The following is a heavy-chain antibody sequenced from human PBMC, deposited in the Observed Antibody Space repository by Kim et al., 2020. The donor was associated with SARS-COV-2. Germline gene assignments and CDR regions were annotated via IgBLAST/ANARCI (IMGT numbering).Heavy chain of an antibody. Sequence: SPSFQGQVTISADKSISTAYLQWSSLKASDTAMYYCARHLVGATYDAFDIWGQGTMVTVSS. CDR3: ARHLVGATYDAFDI. V-gene: IGHV5-51*01. D-gene: IGHD1-26*01. J-gene: IGHJ3*02.